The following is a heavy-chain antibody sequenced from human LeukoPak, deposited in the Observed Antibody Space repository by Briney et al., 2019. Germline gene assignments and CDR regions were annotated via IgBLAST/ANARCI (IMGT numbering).Heavy chain of an antibody. CDR1: GFTFNDYG. Sequence: PGGSLRLSCAASGFTFNDYGMHWVRQPPGKGLEWVSGISRNGGSIKYAESVKGRFTISRDNAKNSLYLQMNSLRAEDTAVYYCARHPASRLYFDYWGQGTLVTVSS. V-gene: IGHV3-9*01. J-gene: IGHJ4*02. CDR2: ISRNGGSI. D-gene: IGHD6-6*01. CDR3: ARHPASRLYFDY.